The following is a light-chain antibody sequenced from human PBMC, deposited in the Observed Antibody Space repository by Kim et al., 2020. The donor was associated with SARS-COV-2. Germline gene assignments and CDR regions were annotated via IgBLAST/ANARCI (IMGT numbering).Light chain of an antibody. J-gene: IGLJ2*01. CDR1: SLRNYL. CDR3: YSRDTSGSHVI. Sequence: ALGQTGRTTGHGDSLRNYLADWGQQRPGQAPVVVIYDKDTRPSGIPDRFSGSGSDNTASLTITGAQAEDEADYFCYSRDTSGSHVIFGGGTKVTVL. V-gene: IGLV3-19*01. CDR2: DKD.